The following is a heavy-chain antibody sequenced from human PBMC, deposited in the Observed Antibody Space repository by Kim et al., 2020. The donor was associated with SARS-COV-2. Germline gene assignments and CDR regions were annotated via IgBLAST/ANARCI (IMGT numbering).Heavy chain of an antibody. V-gene: IGHV3-23*01. CDR3: AKPARRQPQIYYFDY. J-gene: IGHJ4*02. D-gene: IGHD6-13*01. Sequence: GGSLRLSCAASGFTFSSYAMSWVRQAPGKGLEWVSAISGSGGSTYYADSVKGRFTISRDNSKNTLYLQMNSRRAEDTAVYYWAKPARRQPQIYYFDYWGQGTLVTVSS. CDR1: GFTFSSYA. CDR2: ISGSGGST.